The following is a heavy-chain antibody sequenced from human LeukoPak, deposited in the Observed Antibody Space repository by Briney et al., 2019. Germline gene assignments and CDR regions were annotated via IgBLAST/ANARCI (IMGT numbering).Heavy chain of an antibody. Sequence: ASVKVSCKASGYTFTSYGISWVRQAPGQGLEWMGIINPSGGSTSYAQKFQGRVTMTRDTSTSTVYMELSSLRSEDTAVYYCARDQGYSSSWYRFDYWGQGTLVTVSS. D-gene: IGHD6-13*01. CDR2: INPSGGST. CDR3: ARDQGYSSSWYRFDY. CDR1: GYTFTSYG. J-gene: IGHJ4*02. V-gene: IGHV1-46*01.